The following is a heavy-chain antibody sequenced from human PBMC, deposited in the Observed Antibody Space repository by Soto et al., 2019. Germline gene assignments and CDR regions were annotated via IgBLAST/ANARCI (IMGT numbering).Heavy chain of an antibody. CDR1: GYTFTSYG. D-gene: IGHD2-2*01. Sequence: QVQLVQSGAEVKKPGASVKASCKPLGYTFTSYGISWFRQPPGQGLDWKEWISAYNGNTNYAQNLQGRVTMTTDTSTSTAYMELRSLRSDDTAVYYCARDIVVVPAAMYYYYGMDVCGQGTTVTVSS. V-gene: IGHV1-18*01. CDR3: ARDIVVVPAAMYYYYGMDV. CDR2: ISAYNGNT. J-gene: IGHJ6*02.